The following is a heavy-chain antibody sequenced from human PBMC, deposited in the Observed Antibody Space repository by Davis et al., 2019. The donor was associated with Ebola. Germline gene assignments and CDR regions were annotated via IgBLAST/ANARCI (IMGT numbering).Heavy chain of an antibody. Sequence: GESLKISCAASGFTFSSYSMNWVRQAPGKGLEWVSSISSSSCYIYYADSVKGRFTISRDNAKNSLYLQMNSLRAEDTAVYYCAREAIVLMVYASGTWFDPWGQGTLVTVSS. CDR1: GFTFSSYS. CDR2: ISSSSCYI. V-gene: IGHV3-21*01. D-gene: IGHD2-8*01. J-gene: IGHJ5*02. CDR3: AREAIVLMVYASGTWFDP.